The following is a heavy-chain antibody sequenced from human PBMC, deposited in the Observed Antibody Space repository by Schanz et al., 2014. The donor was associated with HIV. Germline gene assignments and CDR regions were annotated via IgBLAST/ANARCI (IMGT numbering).Heavy chain of an antibody. D-gene: IGHD1-26*01. CDR1: GGSISSGGYY. CDR2: MHYSGST. Sequence: QVQLQESGPGLVKPSQTLSLTCTVAGGSISSGGYYWNWIRQHPGKGLEWIGYMHYSGSTYYNPSLQSRVTISVDTSKNQFSLKLRSVTAADTAVYYCARDRPVIVGATRADGGTDFDYWGQGTLVTVSS. V-gene: IGHV4-31*03. CDR3: ARDRPVIVGATRADGGTDFDY. J-gene: IGHJ4*02.